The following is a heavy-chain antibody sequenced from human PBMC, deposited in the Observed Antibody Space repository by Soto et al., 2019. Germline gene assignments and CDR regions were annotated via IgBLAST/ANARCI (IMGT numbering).Heavy chain of an antibody. CDR3: ARRYVRRRVLMDV. CDR1: CDSISSGGYY. V-gene: IGHV4-31*03. CDR2: IYYSATS. Sequence: SETLSLTSTVSCDSISSGGYYWSWIRQHPGKGLELIGHIYYSATSYYNPSLKSRGTISVDTSKNQFSLKLSSVTAADTAVYYCARRYVRRRVLMDVWGQGTTVTVSS. D-gene: IGHD3-10*02. J-gene: IGHJ6*02.